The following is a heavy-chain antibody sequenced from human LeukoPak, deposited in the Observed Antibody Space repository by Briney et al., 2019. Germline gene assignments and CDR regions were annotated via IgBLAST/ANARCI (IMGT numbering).Heavy chain of an antibody. CDR2: INPNSGGT. CDR1: GYTFTGYY. V-gene: IGHV1-2*02. J-gene: IGHJ6*03. CDR3: ARDFGAGVGGVGFYYYYYMDV. Sequence: GASVKVSCKAPGYTFTGYYMHRVRQAPGQGLEWMGWINPNSGGTNYAQKFQGRVTMTRDTSISTACMELSRLRSDDTAVYYCARDFGAGVGGVGFYYYYYMDVWGKGTTVTVSS. D-gene: IGHD3-16*01.